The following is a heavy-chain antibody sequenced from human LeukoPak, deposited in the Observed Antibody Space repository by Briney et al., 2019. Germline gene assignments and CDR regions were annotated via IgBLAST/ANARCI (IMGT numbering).Heavy chain of an antibody. V-gene: IGHV4-59*08. CDR1: GGSIGTYY. CDR2: IYVTGT. Sequence: PSETLSLSCTVSGGSIGTYYWSWIRQSPGKGLEWIGYIYVTGTRYNPYLQSRVTISVDRSRNQFFLKMSSVTAADTAVYYCARHIGGGIEDMDVWGKGTKVIVSS. D-gene: IGHD3-16*02. J-gene: IGHJ6*03. CDR3: ARHIGGGIEDMDV.